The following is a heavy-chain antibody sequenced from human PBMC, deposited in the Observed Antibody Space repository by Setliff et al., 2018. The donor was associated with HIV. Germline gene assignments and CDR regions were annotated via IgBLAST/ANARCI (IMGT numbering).Heavy chain of an antibody. CDR3: ARDKGGLGIGGYYYYYMDV. D-gene: IGHD7-27*01. J-gene: IGHJ6*03. V-gene: IGHV1-69*10. CDR1: GGTFSNYA. CDR2: IIPILGVP. Sequence: SVKVSCKASGGTFSNYAITWVRQAPGQGLEWMGGIIPILGVPSYAQKFQGRVTITADESTSTAYMELSSLRSEDTAVYYCARDKGGLGIGGYYYYYMDVWGKGTTVTVSS.